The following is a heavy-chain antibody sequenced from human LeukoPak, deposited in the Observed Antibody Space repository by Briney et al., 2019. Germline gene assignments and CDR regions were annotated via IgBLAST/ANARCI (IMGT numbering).Heavy chain of an antibody. V-gene: IGHV4-34*01. J-gene: IGHJ4*02. D-gene: IGHD4-17*01. Sequence: SETLSLTCAVYGGSFSGYYWSWIRQPPGKGLEWIGSIYYSGSTYYNPSLKSRVTISVDTSKNQFSLKLSSVTAADTAVYYCARGGGDYGPYFDHWGQGTLVTVSS. CDR1: GGSFSGYY. CDR3: ARGGGDYGPYFDH. CDR2: IYYSGST.